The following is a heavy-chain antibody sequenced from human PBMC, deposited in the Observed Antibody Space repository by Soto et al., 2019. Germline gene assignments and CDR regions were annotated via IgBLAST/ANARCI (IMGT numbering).Heavy chain of an antibody. J-gene: IGHJ6*02. CDR3: AIGWIQLWPYYYYYGMDV. CDR1: GYTFTSYD. CDR2: MNPNSGNT. D-gene: IGHD5-18*01. V-gene: IGHV1-8*01. Sequence: GASVKVSCKASGYTFTSYDINWVRQATGQGLERMGWMNPNSGNTGYAQKFQGRVTMTRNTSISTAYMELSSLRSEDTAVYYCAIGWIQLWPYYYYYGMDVWGQGTTVTVS.